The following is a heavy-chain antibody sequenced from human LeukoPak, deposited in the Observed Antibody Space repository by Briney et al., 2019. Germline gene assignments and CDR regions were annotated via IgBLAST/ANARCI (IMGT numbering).Heavy chain of an antibody. Sequence: GGSLRLSCAASGFTFSSYAMHWVRQAPGKGLEWVAVISYDGSNKHYADSVKRRFTIYRDNSKNTLSLQMTSMRAEDTAVYYCERDRRAYSYGTEGYFDYWGQGTLVTVSS. J-gene: IGHJ4*02. CDR2: ISYDGSNK. V-gene: IGHV3-30*01. D-gene: IGHD5-18*01. CDR3: ERDRRAYSYGTEGYFDY. CDR1: GFTFSSYA.